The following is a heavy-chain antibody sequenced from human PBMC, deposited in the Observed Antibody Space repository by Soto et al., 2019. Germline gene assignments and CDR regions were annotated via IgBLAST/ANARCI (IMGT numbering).Heavy chain of an antibody. V-gene: IGHV1-58*02. CDR1: GFTFTSFA. Sequence: ASVKVSCKASGFTFTSFAMQWVRQARGQRLQWIGWIVVGSGNTNYAQKFQERVTITRDMSTSTAYMELSSLRSEDTAVYYCAADAWYYYDSSGYSYAFDIWGQGTMVTVSS. J-gene: IGHJ3*02. CDR3: AADAWYYYDSSGYSYAFDI. D-gene: IGHD3-22*01. CDR2: IVVGSGNT.